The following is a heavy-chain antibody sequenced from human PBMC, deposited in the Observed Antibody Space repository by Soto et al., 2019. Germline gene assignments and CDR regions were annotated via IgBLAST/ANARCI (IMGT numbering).Heavy chain of an antibody. D-gene: IGHD6-25*01. CDR1: GGSISSSSYY. CDR3: ARRKTRPEAFDY. CDR2: VYYTGST. V-gene: IGHV4-61*05. Sequence: PSETLSLTCTVSGGSISSSSYYWTWIRQAPGKGLEWSGYVYYTGSTNYNPSLTDRVTISMDTSKSQFSLTLSSVTAADTAVYYCARRKTRPEAFDYWGQGTLVTVSS. J-gene: IGHJ4*02.